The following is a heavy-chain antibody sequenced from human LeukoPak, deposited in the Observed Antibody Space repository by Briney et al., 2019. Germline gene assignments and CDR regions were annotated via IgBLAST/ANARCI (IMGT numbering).Heavy chain of an antibody. D-gene: IGHD3-3*01. CDR1: GGSLSSYY. V-gene: IGHV4-59*12. J-gene: IGHJ4*02. Sequence: PSETLSLTCTVSGGSLSSYYWTWIRQPPGKGLEWIGYIYYSGSTNYNPSLKSRVTISVDTSKNQFSLKLSSVTAADTAVYYCARGRTYDFWSGPIDYWGQGTLVTVSS. CDR3: ARGRTYDFWSGPIDY. CDR2: IYYSGST.